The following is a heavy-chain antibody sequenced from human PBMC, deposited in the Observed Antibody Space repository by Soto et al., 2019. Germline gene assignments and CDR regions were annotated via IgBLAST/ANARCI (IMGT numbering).Heavy chain of an antibody. CDR1: GFTFGSYW. V-gene: IGHV3-74*01. Sequence: EVQLVESGGGLVQPGGSLRVSCAAAGFTFGSYWMNWVRQAPGKGLVWVSRIDSDGSSTTYADSVKGRFTTSRDNAKHTLYLQMSSLRVEDTAVYYCARGRPYGMDVWGQGTTVTVSS. CDR2: IDSDGSST. J-gene: IGHJ6*02. CDR3: ARGRPYGMDV.